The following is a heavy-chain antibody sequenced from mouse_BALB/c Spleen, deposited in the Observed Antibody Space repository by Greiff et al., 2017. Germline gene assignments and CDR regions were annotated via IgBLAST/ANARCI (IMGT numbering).Heavy chain of an antibody. V-gene: IGHV1-69*02. Sequence: VQLQQSGAELMKPGASVKLSCKASGYTFTSYWMHWVKQRPGQGLEWIGEIDPSDSYTNYNQKFKGKATLTVDKSSSTAYMQLSSLTSEDSAVYYCAPLLLGTWFAYWGQGTLVTVSA. CDR3: APLLLGTWFAY. CDR2: IDPSDSYT. CDR1: GYTFTSYW. D-gene: IGHD1-1*01. J-gene: IGHJ3*01.